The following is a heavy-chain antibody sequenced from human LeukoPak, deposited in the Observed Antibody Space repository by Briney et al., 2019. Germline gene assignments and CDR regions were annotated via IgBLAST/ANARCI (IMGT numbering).Heavy chain of an antibody. CDR3: SRESGPFSPFGY. D-gene: IGHD1-26*01. J-gene: IGHJ4*02. CDR2: IFLSGRT. CDR1: GGSISSTNW. Sequence: PSETLSLTCGVSGGSISSTNWWSWVRQPPGQGLEWIGEIFLSGRTNYNPSLKSRVTMSLDEFKNHLSLNLASVTAADTAVYYCSRESGPFSPFGYWGQGTLVTVTS. V-gene: IGHV4-4*02.